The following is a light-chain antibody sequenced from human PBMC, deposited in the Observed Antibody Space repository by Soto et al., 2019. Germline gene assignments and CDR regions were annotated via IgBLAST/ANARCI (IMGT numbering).Light chain of an antibody. CDR3: KSYDSSLSGSV. J-gene: IGLJ2*01. Sequence: QLVLTPPPSVSGAPGQRVTISCTGSTSNIGAGYHVHWYQQLPGKAPKLLIYGDTNRPSGVPDRFSGSQSGTSASLAITGLQADDEADYYCKSYDSSLSGSVFGGGTKLTVL. CDR1: TSNIGAGYH. V-gene: IGLV1-40*01. CDR2: GDT.